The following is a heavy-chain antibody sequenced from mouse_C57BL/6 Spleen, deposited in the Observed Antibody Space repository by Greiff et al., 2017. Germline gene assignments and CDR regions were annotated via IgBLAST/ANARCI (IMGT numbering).Heavy chain of an antibody. J-gene: IGHJ4*01. CDR3: AMEEGNYPLYAMDY. CDR2: INPSSGGT. V-gene: IGHV1-54*01. D-gene: IGHD2-1*01. CDR1: GYAFTNYL. Sequence: VQLQQSGAELVRPGTSVKVSCKASGYAFTNYLIEWVKQRPGQGLEWIGVINPSSGGTNYNQKFKGKATLTADKSSSTAYMQLSSLTSEDSAVYVCAMEEGNYPLYAMDYWGQGTSVTVSS.